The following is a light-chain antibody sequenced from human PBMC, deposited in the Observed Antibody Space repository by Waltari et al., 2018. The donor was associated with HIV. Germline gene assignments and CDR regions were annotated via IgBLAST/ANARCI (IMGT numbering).Light chain of an antibody. J-gene: IGKJ1*01. V-gene: IGKV3-15*01. Sequence: EILMTQSPATLSVSPGEGATLSCGASQSVSSDLAWYQQKPGQAPRLIIYGASNRATDIPARFSGSGSGTEFSLTINSLQSEDFAVYYCQQYNNWPRTFGQGTKVEIK. CDR3: QQYNNWPRT. CDR2: GAS. CDR1: QSVSSD.